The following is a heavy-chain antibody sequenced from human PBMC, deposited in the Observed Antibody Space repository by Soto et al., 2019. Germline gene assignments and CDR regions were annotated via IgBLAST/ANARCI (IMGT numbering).Heavy chain of an antibody. CDR1: GGSVSSSNW. CDR3: SARFDAQKTIP. CDR2: ICHSGST. V-gene: IGHV4-4*02. D-gene: IGHD3-9*01. J-gene: IGHJ5*02. Sequence: QVQLQESGPGLVKPSGTLSLTCAVSGGSVSSSNWWSWVRQPPGKGLEWIGEICHSGSTNYNPSHKTRVTVSLDTSTNQCPLKFSSVTAADTAVYYCSARFDAQKTIPWGQGALVTVSS.